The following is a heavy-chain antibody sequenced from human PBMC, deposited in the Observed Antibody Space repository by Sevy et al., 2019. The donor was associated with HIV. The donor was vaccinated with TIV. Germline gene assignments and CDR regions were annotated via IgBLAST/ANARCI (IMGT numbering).Heavy chain of an antibody. J-gene: IGHJ3*02. D-gene: IGHD5-12*01. CDR3: ARDRAIVATYAFDI. CDR2: ISYDGSNK. CDR1: GFTFSSYA. V-gene: IGHV3-30-3*01. Sequence: GGSLRLSCAASGFTFSSYAMHWVRQAPGKGLEWVAVISYDGSNKYYADSVKGRFTISRDNSKNTLYLQMNSLRPEDTAVYYCARDRAIVATYAFDIWGQGTMVTVSS.